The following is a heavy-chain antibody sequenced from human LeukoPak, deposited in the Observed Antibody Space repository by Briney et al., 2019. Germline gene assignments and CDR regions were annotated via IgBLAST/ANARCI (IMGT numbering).Heavy chain of an antibody. CDR2: INPNSGGT. J-gene: IGHJ4*02. CDR1: GYTFTGYY. D-gene: IGHD6-13*01. CDR3: ARDLAGYSSSRDFDY. V-gene: IGHV1-2*02. Sequence: ASVKVSCKASGYTFTGYYMHWVRQAPGQGLEWMGWINPNSGGTNYAQKFQGRVTMTRDTSISTAYMELSRLISDDTAVYYCARDLAGYSSSRDFDYWGQGTLVTVSS.